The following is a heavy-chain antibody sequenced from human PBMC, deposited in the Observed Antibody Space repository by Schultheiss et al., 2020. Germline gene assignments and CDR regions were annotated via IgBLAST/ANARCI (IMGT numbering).Heavy chain of an antibody. D-gene: IGHD3-10*01. CDR2: ISWDDDK. CDR1: GFSLSTSGVD. V-gene: IGHV2-5*02. J-gene: IGHJ4*02. CDR3: AHRLAYGSGVLFDY. Sequence: SGPTLVKPTQTLTLTCTFSGFSLSTSGVDVGWIRQPPGKALEWLALISWDDDKRYSPSLRSRLTITKDTSENRVVLTMTNMDPADTATYYCAHRLAYGSGVLFDYWGQGTLVTVSS.